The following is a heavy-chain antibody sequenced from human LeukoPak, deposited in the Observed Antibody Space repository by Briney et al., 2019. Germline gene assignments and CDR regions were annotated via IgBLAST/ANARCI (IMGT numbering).Heavy chain of an antibody. CDR2: IIPIFGTA. Sequence: GSSVKVSCKASGGTFSSYAISWVRQAPGQGLEWMGGIIPIFGTANYAQKFQGRVTITADESTSTAYMELSSLRSEDTAVYYCARSPFGEVGASLEVDYWGXXTLVTVSS. CDR3: ARSPFGEVGASLEVDY. V-gene: IGHV1-69*01. J-gene: IGHJ4*01. CDR1: GGTFSSYA. D-gene: IGHD1-26*01.